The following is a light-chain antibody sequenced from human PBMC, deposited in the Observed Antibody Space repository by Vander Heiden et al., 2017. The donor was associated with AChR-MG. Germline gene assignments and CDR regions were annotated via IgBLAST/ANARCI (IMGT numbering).Light chain of an antibody. CDR1: QGIGSW. CDR3: QQDHSYRT. V-gene: IGKV1-5*03. CDR2: KAS. Sequence: IQMTQSPSTLSASVGDRVTITCRASQGIGSWLAWYQQKPGKAPKLLIYKASTLESVVPSRFSGSGSETEFTLTISSLQPDDFATYYCQQDHSYRTFGQGSKVEIK. J-gene: IGKJ1*01.